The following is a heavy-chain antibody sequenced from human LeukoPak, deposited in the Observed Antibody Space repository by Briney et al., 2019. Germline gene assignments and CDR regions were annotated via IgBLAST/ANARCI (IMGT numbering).Heavy chain of an antibody. Sequence: PSQTLSLTCTVSGGSISSGDYYWGWIRQPPGKGLEWLVYIYYNGSTYYNPSLKSRVTISVDTSKNQFSLKLSSVTAADTAVYYCARAPIVWSGQLFTYYLDYWGQGILVTVSS. D-gene: IGHD3-10*01. J-gene: IGHJ4*02. CDR1: GGSISSGDYY. CDR3: ARAPIVWSGQLFTYYLDY. V-gene: IGHV4-30-4*08. CDR2: IYYNGST.